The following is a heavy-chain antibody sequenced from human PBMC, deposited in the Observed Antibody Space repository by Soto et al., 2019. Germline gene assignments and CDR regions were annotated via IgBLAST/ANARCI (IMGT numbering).Heavy chain of an antibody. CDR1: GFTFSDYY. J-gene: IGHJ6*02. CDR2: ISSSSSYT. CDR3: ARVVAAPIHSQMDV. D-gene: IGHD6-13*01. Sequence: QVQLVESGGGLVKPGGSLRLSCAASGFTFSDYYMSWIRQAPGKGLEWDSYISSSSSYTNYADSVKGRFTISRDNAKNSLYLQMNRLRAEDSAVYYCARVVAAPIHSQMDVWGQGTTVTVSS. V-gene: IGHV3-11*05.